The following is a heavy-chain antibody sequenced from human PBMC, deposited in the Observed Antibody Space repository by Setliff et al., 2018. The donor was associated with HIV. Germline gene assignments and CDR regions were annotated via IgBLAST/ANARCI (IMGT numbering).Heavy chain of an antibody. J-gene: IGHJ4*02. Sequence: GGSLRLSCAASGFTVSSHYMSWVRQAPGKGLEWVSTIYSDGSTYHADSVKGRFTLSRDTSKNTLSLQMNGLRPEDTAVFYCARVRLYSSALDYWGQGTLVTVSS. CDR3: ARVRLYSSALDY. V-gene: IGHV3-66*02. CDR2: IYSDGST. CDR1: GFTVSSHY. D-gene: IGHD3-22*01.